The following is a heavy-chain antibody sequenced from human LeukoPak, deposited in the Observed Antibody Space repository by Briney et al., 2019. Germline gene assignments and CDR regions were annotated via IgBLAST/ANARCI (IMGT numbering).Heavy chain of an antibody. J-gene: IGHJ3*02. CDR2: ISAYNGNT. CDR1: GYTFTSYG. CDR3: ARGLYYYDSSGYYVVFAFDI. Sequence: AASAKVSCKASGYTFTSYGISWVRQAPGQGLEWMGWISAYNGNTNYAQKLQGRVTMTTDTSTSTAYMELRSLRSDDTAVYYCARGLYYYDSSGYYVVFAFDIWGQGTMVTVSS. D-gene: IGHD3-22*01. V-gene: IGHV1-18*01.